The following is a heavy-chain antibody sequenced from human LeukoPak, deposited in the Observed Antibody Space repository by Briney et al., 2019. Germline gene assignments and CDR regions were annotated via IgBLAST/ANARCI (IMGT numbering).Heavy chain of an antibody. V-gene: IGHV3-7*01. Sequence: GGSLRLSCAASGFTFSNYWMSWVRQAPGKGLEWVANIKQDGSEKYYVDSVKGRFTISRDNAKTSLYLQMNSLRAEDTAVYYCARGGPYDFWSGFYSPFDDWGQGTLVTVFS. CDR1: GFTFSNYW. J-gene: IGHJ4*02. CDR3: ARGGPYDFWSGFYSPFDD. D-gene: IGHD3-3*01. CDR2: IKQDGSEK.